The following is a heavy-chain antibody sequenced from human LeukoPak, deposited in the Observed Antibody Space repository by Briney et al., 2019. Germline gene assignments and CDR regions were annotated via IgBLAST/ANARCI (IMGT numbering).Heavy chain of an antibody. CDR3: ARAHDFWSGNHFDY. CDR1: GGSISSYY. Sequence: SETLSLTCTVSGGSISSYYWSWIRQPPGKGLEWIGYIYYSGSTNYNPSLKSRVTISVDTSKNQFSLKLSSVTAADTAVYYCARAHDFWSGNHFDYWGQGTLVTVSS. V-gene: IGHV4-59*01. D-gene: IGHD3-3*01. CDR2: IYYSGST. J-gene: IGHJ4*02.